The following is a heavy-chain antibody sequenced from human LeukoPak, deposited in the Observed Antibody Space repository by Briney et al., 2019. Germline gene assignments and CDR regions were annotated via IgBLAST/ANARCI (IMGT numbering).Heavy chain of an antibody. V-gene: IGHV3-21*01. J-gene: IGHJ4*02. CDR2: ISSSSSYI. CDR3: ARDPGDGDHN. D-gene: IGHD4-17*01. Sequence: PGGSLRLSCAASGFTFSSYSMNWVRQAPGKGLEWVSSISSSSSYIYYADSVKGRFTISRDDAKNSLYLQMNSLRAEDTAVYYCARDPGDGDHNWGQGTLVTVSS. CDR1: GFTFSSYS.